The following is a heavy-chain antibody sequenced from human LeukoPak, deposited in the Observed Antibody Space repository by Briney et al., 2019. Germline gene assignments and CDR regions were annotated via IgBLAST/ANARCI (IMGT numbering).Heavy chain of an antibody. D-gene: IGHD3-16*01. J-gene: IGHJ3*01. V-gene: IGHV3-23*01. CDR3: AKNLGPFDV. CDR2: IGDAGT. CDR1: GFTFNDFA. Sequence: PGGSLRLSCAASGFTFNDFAMTWVRQAPGKGLEWVSSIGDAGTYYADSVKGRFTISRDNSKNMSYLQLNSLRAGDMAMYYCAKNLGPFDVRGQGTMVTVSS.